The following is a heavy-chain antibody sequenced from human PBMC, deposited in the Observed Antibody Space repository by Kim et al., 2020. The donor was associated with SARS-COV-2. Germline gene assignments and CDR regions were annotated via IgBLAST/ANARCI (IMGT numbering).Heavy chain of an antibody. Sequence: GGSLRLSCAASGFTFSSYAMSWVRQAPGKGLEWVSAISGSGGSTYYADSVKGRFTISRDNSKNTLYLQMNSLRAEDTAVYYCAKDLWSGLWFGQGGMDVWGQGTTVTVS. V-gene: IGHV3-23*01. D-gene: IGHD3-10*01. J-gene: IGHJ6*02. CDR3: AKDLWSGLWFGQGGMDV. CDR1: GFTFSSYA. CDR2: ISGSGGST.